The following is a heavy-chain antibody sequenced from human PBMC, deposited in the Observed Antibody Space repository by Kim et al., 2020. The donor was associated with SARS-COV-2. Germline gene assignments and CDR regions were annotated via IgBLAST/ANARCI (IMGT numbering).Heavy chain of an antibody. CDR2: T. Sequence: TSYAQKFQGRVTMTRDTSTSTVYMELSSLRSEDTAVYYCASGGNSGAFDIWGQGTMVTVSS. V-gene: IGHV1-46*01. J-gene: IGHJ3*02. D-gene: IGHD2-21*02. CDR3: ASGGNSGAFDI.